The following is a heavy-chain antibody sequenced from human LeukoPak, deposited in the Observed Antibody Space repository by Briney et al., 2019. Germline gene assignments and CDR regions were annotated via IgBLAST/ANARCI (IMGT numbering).Heavy chain of an antibody. CDR3: ARASSSGYYPPD. Sequence: GGSLRLSCAASGITFSSYSMNWVRQAPGKGLEWVSSISSSSSYIYYADSVKGRFTISRDNSKNTLYLQMNSLRAEDTAVYYCARASSSGYYPPDWGQGTLVTVSS. CDR2: ISSSSSYI. V-gene: IGHV3-21*04. CDR1: GITFSSYS. J-gene: IGHJ4*02. D-gene: IGHD3-22*01.